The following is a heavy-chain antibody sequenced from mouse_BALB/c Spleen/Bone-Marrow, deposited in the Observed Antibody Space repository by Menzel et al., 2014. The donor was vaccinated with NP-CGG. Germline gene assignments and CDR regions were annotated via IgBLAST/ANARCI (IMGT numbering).Heavy chain of an antibody. V-gene: IGHV5-12*02. CDR3: ARQDYSYYYAVDY. J-gene: IGHJ4*01. Sequence: DVQLVESGGGLVQPGGSLKLSCATSGFTFSDYYMYWVRQTPEKRLEWVAYISNGGGSTYYPDTVKGRFTISRDNAKNTLYLQMSRLKSEDTAMYYCARQDYSYYYAVDYWGQGTSVTVSS. CDR2: ISNGGGST. CDR1: GFTFSDYY. D-gene: IGHD2-13*01.